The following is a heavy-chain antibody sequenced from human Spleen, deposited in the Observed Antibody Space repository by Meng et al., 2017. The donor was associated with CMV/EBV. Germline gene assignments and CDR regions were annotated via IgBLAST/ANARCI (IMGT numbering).Heavy chain of an antibody. J-gene: IGHJ4*02. CDR1: GYTFTNCY. CDR3: ARDRQRYSSSLAGAY. V-gene: IGHV1-46*01. D-gene: IGHD6-6*01. CDR2: INPSGGSA. Sequence: ASVKVSCKASGYTFTNCYLHWVRQAPGQGLEWMGFINPSGGSANYAQKFQGRVTMTRDTSTSTVYMELSSLRSEDTAVYYCARDRQRYSSSLAGAYWGQGTLVTVSS.